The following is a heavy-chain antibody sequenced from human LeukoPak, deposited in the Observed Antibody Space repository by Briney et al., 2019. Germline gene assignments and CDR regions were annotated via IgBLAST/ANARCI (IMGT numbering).Heavy chain of an antibody. CDR3: AKKLPGASHYFDF. CDR1: GFTVSNYD. Sequence: GGSLRLSCIASGFTVSNYDMTWVRQTPGKELEYVSSIGSGGYTFYAGSVKGRFSISRDISQNTVYLQMNSLRAEDAAMYFCAKKLPGASHYFDFWGQGTLVTVSS. D-gene: IGHD7-27*01. J-gene: IGHJ4*02. CDR2: IGSGGYT. V-gene: IGHV3-23*01.